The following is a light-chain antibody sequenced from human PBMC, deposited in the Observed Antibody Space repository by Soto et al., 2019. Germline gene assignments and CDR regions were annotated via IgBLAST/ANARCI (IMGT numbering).Light chain of an antibody. CDR3: SSYSDSSPYV. CDR2: EVS. V-gene: IGLV2-14*01. Sequence: QSVLTQPASVSGSPGQSITISCTGTSSDIGGYNYVTWYQQHPGKAPKLIIYEVSNRPPGVSNRFSGSKSGNTASLIISGLQAADEADYYCSSYSDSSPYVFGTGTKLTVL. J-gene: IGLJ1*01. CDR1: SSDIGGYNY.